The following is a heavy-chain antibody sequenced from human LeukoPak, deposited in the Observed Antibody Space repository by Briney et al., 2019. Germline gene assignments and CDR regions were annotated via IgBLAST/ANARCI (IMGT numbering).Heavy chain of an antibody. V-gene: IGHV4-34*01. CDR1: GGSFSGYY. CDR3: ARGVDV. J-gene: IGHJ6*04. Sequence: SETLSLTCAVYGGSFSGYYWSWIRQPPGKGLEWIGEINHSGSTNYNPSLKSRVTISVDTSKNQFSLKLSSVTAADTTVYYCARGVDVWGKGTTVTVSS. CDR2: INHSGST.